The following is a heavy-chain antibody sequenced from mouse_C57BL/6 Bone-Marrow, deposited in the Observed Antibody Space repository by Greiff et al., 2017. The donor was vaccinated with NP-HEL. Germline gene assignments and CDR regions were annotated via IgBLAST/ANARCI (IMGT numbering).Heavy chain of an antibody. CDR2: INPGSGGT. V-gene: IGHV1-54*01. Sequence: VQLQQSGAELVRPGTSVKVSCKASGYAFTNYLIEWVKQRPGQGLEWIGVINPGSGGTNYNEKFKGKATLTADKSSSTAYMQLSSLTSEDSALYFCAIWALRIYAMDHGGQGPSVTVSS. D-gene: IGHD3-2*02. CDR3: AIWALRIYAMDH. J-gene: IGHJ4*01. CDR1: GYAFTNYL.